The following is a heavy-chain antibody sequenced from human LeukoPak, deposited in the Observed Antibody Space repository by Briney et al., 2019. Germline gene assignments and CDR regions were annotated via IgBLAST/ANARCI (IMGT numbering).Heavy chain of an antibody. Sequence: GGSLLLSCAASGFTFSSYVMSWVRQAPGKGLEWVSAISGSGGNTYYADSVKGRFTISRDKSKNTLYLQMNSLRAEDTAVYYCAKDLAVAVPNYFDSWGQGTLVTVSS. V-gene: IGHV3-23*01. J-gene: IGHJ4*02. CDR1: GFTFSSYV. D-gene: IGHD6-19*01. CDR3: AKDLAVAVPNYFDS. CDR2: ISGSGGNT.